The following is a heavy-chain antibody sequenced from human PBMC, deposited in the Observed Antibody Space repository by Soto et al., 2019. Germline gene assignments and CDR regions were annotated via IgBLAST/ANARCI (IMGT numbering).Heavy chain of an antibody. Sequence: EVQLVQSGGGLVQPGGSLRLSCAASGFTFEIHSMNWVRQAPGKGLEWVSSIDASGTTIYYADSVKGRFDISRDNAKSSLYLQMNNLRDEDTAVYYCARPAYCNSDIGPPEVPSWGQGTLVTVSS. CDR2: IDASGTTI. V-gene: IGHV3-48*02. J-gene: IGHJ1*01. D-gene: IGHD2-2*01. CDR1: GFTFEIHS. CDR3: ARPAYCNSDIGPPEVPS.